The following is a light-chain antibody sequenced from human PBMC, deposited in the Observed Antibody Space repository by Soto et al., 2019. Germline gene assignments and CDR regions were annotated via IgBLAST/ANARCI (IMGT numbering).Light chain of an antibody. CDR3: QQYGGSRWT. V-gene: IGKV3-20*01. Sequence: EIALTQSPGTLSLSPGERATLSCRASQSVSSTYLAWYQQKPGQAPRLLIYGASNRATGIPDRFSGSGSGTDFTLTISRLEPEDFAGYYCQQYGGSRWTFGQGTRVDI. J-gene: IGKJ1*01. CDR1: QSVSSTY. CDR2: GAS.